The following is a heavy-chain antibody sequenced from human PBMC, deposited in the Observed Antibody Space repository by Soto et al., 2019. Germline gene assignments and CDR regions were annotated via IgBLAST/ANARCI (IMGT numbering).Heavy chain of an antibody. CDR3: ARIARLMYSSGHWEAFDI. D-gene: IGHD6-19*01. CDR1: GYTFTSYG. V-gene: IGHV1-18*01. CDR2: ISAYNGNT. J-gene: IGHJ3*02. Sequence: ASVKVSCKASGYTFTSYGISWLRQAPGQGLEWMGWISAYNGNTNYAQKLQGRVTMPTDTSTSTAYMELRSLRSDDTAVYYCARIARLMYSSGHWEAFDIWGKGRMVTV.